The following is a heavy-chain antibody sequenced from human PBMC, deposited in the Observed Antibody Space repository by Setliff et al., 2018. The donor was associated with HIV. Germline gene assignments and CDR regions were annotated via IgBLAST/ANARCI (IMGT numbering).Heavy chain of an antibody. J-gene: IGHJ3*02. CDR2: MNPNSGNT. CDR1: GGTFSTYA. V-gene: IGHV1-8*01. CDR3: ARDPGYKSSWYGAFDI. Sequence: ASVKVSCKASGGTFSTYAINWVRQATGQGLEWMGWMNPNSGNTGYAQKFQGRVTMTGNTSISTAFMDLSRLRSDDTAVYYCARDPGYKSSWYGAFDIWGQGTMVTVSS. D-gene: IGHD6-13*01.